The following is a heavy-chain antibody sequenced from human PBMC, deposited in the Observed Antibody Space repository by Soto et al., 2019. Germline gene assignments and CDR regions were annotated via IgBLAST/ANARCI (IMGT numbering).Heavy chain of an antibody. J-gene: IGHJ4*02. CDR1: GFTFSSYA. CDR2: ISYDGSNK. V-gene: IGHV3-30-3*01. D-gene: IGHD1-26*01. CDR3: ARAGGSSRRGYFDY. Sequence: LRLSCAASGFTFSSYAMHWVRQAPGRGLEWVAVISYDGSNKYYADSVKGRFTISRDNSKNTLYLQMNSLRAEDTAVYYCARAGGSSRRGYFDYWGQGTLVTVSS.